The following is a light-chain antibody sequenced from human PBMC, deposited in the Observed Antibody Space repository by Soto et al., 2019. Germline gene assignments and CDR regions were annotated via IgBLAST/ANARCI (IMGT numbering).Light chain of an antibody. CDR3: LQDHNYPLT. J-gene: IGKJ4*01. CDR2: AAA. Sequence: AIQMAQSPSSLSASVGDRVTITCRASQGIGNDVGWFQQKPGKAPKLLIYAAATLQSGVPSRCSGSRSDTDFTLTLSSLQPEDFGTYYCLQDHNYPLTCCGATKVEIK. CDR1: QGIGND. V-gene: IGKV1-6*02.